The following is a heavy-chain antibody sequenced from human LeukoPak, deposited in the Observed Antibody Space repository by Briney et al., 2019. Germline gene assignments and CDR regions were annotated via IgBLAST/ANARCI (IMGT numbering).Heavy chain of an antibody. CDR2: IWYDGSNK. CDR3: AKGGRYCSGGSCYFNFDY. V-gene: IGHV3-33*06. CDR1: GFTFSSYG. D-gene: IGHD2-15*01. J-gene: IGHJ4*02. Sequence: GRSLRLSCAASGFTFSSYGMHWVRQAPGKGLEWVAVIWYDGSNKYYADSVKGRFTISRDNSKNTLYLQMNSLRAEDTAVYYCAKGGRYCSGGSCYFNFDYWGQGTLVTVSS.